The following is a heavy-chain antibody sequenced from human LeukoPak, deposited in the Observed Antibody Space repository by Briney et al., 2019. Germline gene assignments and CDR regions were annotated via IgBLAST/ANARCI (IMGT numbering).Heavy chain of an antibody. D-gene: IGHD2-2*01. Sequence: GGSLRLSCAASGFTFDDYAMHWVRQAPGKGLEWDSGISWNSGSIGYADSVKGRFTISRDNAKNSLYLQMNSLRAEDTALYYCARGDSTSLYYFDYWGQGTLVTVSS. CDR1: GFTFDDYA. J-gene: IGHJ4*02. CDR2: ISWNSGSI. CDR3: ARGDSTSLYYFDY. V-gene: IGHV3-9*01.